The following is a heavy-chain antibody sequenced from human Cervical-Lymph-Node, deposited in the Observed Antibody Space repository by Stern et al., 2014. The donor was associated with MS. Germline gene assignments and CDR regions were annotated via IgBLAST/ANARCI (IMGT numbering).Heavy chain of an antibody. J-gene: IGHJ3*01. Sequence: VQLVESGAEVKKPGASLKVSCKTSGYTFTGSFMYWVRQAPGQGLEWMGRINPKSGATDYAEKFEGRLTLTRDTSISTAYMEVSGLTSADTAVYYCARGPKFGAFDVWGQGTLVTISA. V-gene: IGHV1-2*06. CDR2: INPKSGAT. CDR1: GYTFTGSF. CDR3: ARGPKFGAFDV. D-gene: IGHD3-3*01.